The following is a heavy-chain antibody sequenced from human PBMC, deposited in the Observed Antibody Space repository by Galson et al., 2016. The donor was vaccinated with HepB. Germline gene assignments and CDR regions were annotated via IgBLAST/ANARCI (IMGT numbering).Heavy chain of an antibody. V-gene: IGHV3-23*01. CDR1: GLTYSSLA. J-gene: IGHJ4*02. CDR3: VRDNFSDY. CDR2: ISGSGGST. D-gene: IGHD2-21*01. Sequence: SLRLSCAASGLTYSSLAMSWVRQAPGKGLEWVSGISGSGGSTYYADSVKGRFTITRDSSLYLQMNSLRVEDTALYSCVRDNFSDYWGQGTLVTVSS.